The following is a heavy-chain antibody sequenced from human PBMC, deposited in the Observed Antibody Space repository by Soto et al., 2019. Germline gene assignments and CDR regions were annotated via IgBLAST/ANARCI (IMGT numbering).Heavy chain of an antibody. J-gene: IGHJ6*02. V-gene: IGHV4-31*03. CDR2: IYYSGST. CDR3: ARDLAYSYGLSAKYYGMDV. CDR1: GGSISSGGYY. D-gene: IGHD5-18*01. Sequence: QVQLQESGPGLVKPSQTLSLTCTVSGGSISSGGYYWSWIRQHPGKGLEWIGYIYYSGSTYYNPSLKSRVTISVDTAKNQFSRKLSSVTAADTAVYYCARDLAYSYGLSAKYYGMDVWGQGTTVTVSS.